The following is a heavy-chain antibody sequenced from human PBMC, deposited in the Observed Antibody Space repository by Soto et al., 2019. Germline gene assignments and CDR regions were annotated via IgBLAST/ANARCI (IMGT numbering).Heavy chain of an antibody. CDR3: AWGPGYSGSYYHGTVDY. D-gene: IGHD1-26*01. CDR2: ISSSSSYI. Sequence: EVQLVESGGGLVQPGGSLRLSCAASGFTFSSYSMNWVRQAPGKGLEWVSSISSSSSYIYYADSVKGRFTISRDNAKNSLYLQMNSLRAEDTAVYYCAWGPGYSGSYYHGTVDYWGQGTLVTVSS. V-gene: IGHV3-21*01. CDR1: GFTFSSYS. J-gene: IGHJ4*02.